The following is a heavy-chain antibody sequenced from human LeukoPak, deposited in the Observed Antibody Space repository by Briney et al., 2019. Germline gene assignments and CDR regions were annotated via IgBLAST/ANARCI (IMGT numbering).Heavy chain of an antibody. D-gene: IGHD3-10*01. CDR1: GFTFSSYG. J-gene: IGHJ4*02. V-gene: IGHV3-30*02. Sequence: SGGSLRLSCAASGFTFSSYGMHWVRQAPGKGLEWVAFIRYDGDNKYYADSVKGRFTISRDNSKNTLYLQMNSLRAEDTAVYYCAKAQSYYGSGSYYDYWGQGILVTVSS. CDR2: IRYDGDNK. CDR3: AKAQSYYGSGSYYDY.